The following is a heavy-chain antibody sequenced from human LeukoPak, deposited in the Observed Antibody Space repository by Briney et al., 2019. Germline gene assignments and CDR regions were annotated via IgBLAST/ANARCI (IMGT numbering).Heavy chain of an antibody. J-gene: IGHJ4*02. V-gene: IGHV1-2*02. D-gene: IGHD4-23*01. CDR2: INPNSGDT. Sequence: ASVKVSCKASGYIFTGYYMHWVRQAPGQGLEWMGWINPNSGDTNYAQKFQGRVTMTRDTSISTAYMELSRLRSDDTAVYYCARDKGPDYGGNSGDFDYWGQGTLVTVSS. CDR1: GYIFTGYY. CDR3: ARDKGPDYGGNSGDFDY.